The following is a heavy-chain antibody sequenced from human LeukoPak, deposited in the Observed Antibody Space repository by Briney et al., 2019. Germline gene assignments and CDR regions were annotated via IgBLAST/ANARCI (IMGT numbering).Heavy chain of an antibody. V-gene: IGHV4-59*01. J-gene: IGHJ5*02. CDR2: IYYSGST. D-gene: IGHD3-22*01. CDR3: ARASGGYYNNWFDP. CDR1: GGSLSTYY. Sequence: ASETLSLTCTVSGGSLSTYYWSWIRQPPGKGLEWMGYIYYSGSTNYNPSLKSRVTISVDTFKNQFSLKVSSVTAADTAVYYCARASGGYYNNWFDPWGQGTLVTVSS.